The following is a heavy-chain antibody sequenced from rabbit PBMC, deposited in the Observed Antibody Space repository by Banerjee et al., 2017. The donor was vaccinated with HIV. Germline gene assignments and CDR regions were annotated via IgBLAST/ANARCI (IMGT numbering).Heavy chain of an antibody. CDR2: IYTGVSGST. D-gene: IGHD4-1*01. J-gene: IGHJ4*01. V-gene: IGHV1S45*01. Sequence: QEQLEESGGGLVKPEGSLTLTCKASGFDFSSNAMCWVRRAPGKGLEWIACIYTGVSGSTYYASWAKGRFTISKTSSTTVTLQMTSLTAADTATYFCARDLAGVVGWNFGLWGPGTLVTVS. CDR3: ARDLAGVVGWNFGL. CDR1: GFDFSSNA.